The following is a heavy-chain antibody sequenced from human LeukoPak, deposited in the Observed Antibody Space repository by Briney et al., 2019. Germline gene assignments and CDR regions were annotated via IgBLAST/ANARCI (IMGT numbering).Heavy chain of an antibody. D-gene: IGHD3-16*02. CDR2: INPSGGST. J-gene: IGHJ4*02. CDR3: ARTYYDYVWGSYRYEIFDY. V-gene: IGHV1-46*01. Sequence: ASVKVSCKASGYTFTSYYMHWVRQAPGQGLEWMGIINPSGGSTSYAQKFQGRVTMTRDTSTSTFYMELRSLRSDDTAVYYCARTYYDYVWGSYRYEIFDYWGQGTLVTVSS. CDR1: GYTFTSYY.